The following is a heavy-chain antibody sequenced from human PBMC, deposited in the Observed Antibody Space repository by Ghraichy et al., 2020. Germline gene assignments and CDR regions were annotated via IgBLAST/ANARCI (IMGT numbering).Heavy chain of an antibody. CDR2: ISAYNGNT. CDR1: GSHFTTSG. Sequence: ASVKVSCKASGSHFTTSGTCWVRQARGQGLERMGWISAYNGNTNYAQKLQGRVTMTTDTSTSTAYMELRSLRSDDTAVYYCAKARIITMVRGVGVYYFDYWGQG. V-gene: IGHV1-18*01. J-gene: IGHJ4*02. D-gene: IGHD3-10*01. CDR3: AKARIITMVRGVGVYYFDY.